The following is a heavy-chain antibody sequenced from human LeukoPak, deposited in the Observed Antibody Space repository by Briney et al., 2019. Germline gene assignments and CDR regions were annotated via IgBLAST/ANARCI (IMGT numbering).Heavy chain of an antibody. J-gene: IGHJ4*02. V-gene: IGHV1-2*02. CDR3: ARSLTRRYSSSSNLGY. CDR2: INPNSGGT. CDR1: GYTFTGYY. D-gene: IGHD6-6*01. Sequence: ASVKVSCKASGYTFTGYYMHWVRQAPGQGVEWMGWINPNSGGTNYAQKFQGRVTMTRDTSISTAYMELSRLRSDDTAVYYCARSLTRRYSSSSNLGYWGQGTLVTVSS.